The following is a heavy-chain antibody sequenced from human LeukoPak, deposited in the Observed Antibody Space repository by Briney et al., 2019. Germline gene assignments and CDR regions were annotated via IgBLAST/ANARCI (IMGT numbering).Heavy chain of an antibody. CDR2: ISWNSGSI. V-gene: IGHV3-9*01. Sequence: PGGSLRLSCAASGFTFDDYAMHWVRQAPGKGLEWVSGISWNSGSIGYADSVKGRFTISRDNAKNSLYLQMNSLRAEDTALYYCAKDFAGTLDYWGQGTLVTVSS. CDR3: AKDFAGTLDY. J-gene: IGHJ4*02. CDR1: GFTFDDYA. D-gene: IGHD6-13*01.